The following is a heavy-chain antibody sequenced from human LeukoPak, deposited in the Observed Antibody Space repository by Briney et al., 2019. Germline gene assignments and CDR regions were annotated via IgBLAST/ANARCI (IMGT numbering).Heavy chain of an antibody. Sequence: PSETLSLTCAVYGGSLSGYYWSWIRQPPGKGLEWIGYTYYGVSTNYNPSLKSRATIPVETSKTQFSLKWSSATAAATPVYYCARAGIAAAATIDYWGQGTLVTVSS. J-gene: IGHJ4*02. D-gene: IGHD6-13*01. V-gene: IGHV4-59*01. CDR3: ARAGIAAAATIDY. CDR1: GGSLSGYY. CDR2: TYYGVST.